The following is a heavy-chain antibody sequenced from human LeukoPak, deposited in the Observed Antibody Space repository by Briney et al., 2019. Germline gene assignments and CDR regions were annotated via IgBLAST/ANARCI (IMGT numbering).Heavy chain of an antibody. J-gene: IGHJ5*02. CDR1: GYTFTGYY. CDR3: ARGASGVYTVTTSWFDP. D-gene: IGHD4-17*01. Sequence: ASVKVSCKASGYTFTGYYMHWVRQAPGQGLEWMGWINPNSGGTNYTQKFQGRVTMTRDTSISTAYMELSRLRSDDTAVYYCARGASGVYTVTTSWFDPWGQGTLVTVSS. CDR2: INPNSGGT. V-gene: IGHV1-2*02.